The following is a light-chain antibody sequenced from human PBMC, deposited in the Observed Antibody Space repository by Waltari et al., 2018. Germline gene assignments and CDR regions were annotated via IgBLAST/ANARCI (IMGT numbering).Light chain of an antibody. CDR1: QIISNF. CDR2: AAS. J-gene: IGKJ4*01. Sequence: DIQMTQSPSSLSASVGDRVTITCRASQIISNFLNWYQQKPGKAPKPLIYAASSLQSGVPSRFSGSGSGTDFTLTISSLQPEDFATYYCQQSYSTPLTFGGGTKVEIK. V-gene: IGKV1-39*01. CDR3: QQSYSTPLT.